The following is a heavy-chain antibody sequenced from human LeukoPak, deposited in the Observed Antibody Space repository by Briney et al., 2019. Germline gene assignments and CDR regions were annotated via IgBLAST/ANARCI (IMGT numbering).Heavy chain of an antibody. CDR3: ARGELGSSLGFDY. J-gene: IGHJ4*02. V-gene: IGHV1-3*03. CDR2: INAGNGNT. D-gene: IGHD7-27*01. CDR1: GYTFTSYA. Sequence: ASVKVSCKASGYTFTSYAMHWVRQAPGQRLEWMGWINAGNGNTKYSQEFQGRVTITRDTSASTAYTELSSLRSEDMAVYYCARGELGSSLGFDYWGQGTLVTVSS.